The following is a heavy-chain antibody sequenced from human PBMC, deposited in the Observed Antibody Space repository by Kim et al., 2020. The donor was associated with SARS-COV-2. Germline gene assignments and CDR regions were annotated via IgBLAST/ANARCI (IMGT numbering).Heavy chain of an antibody. V-gene: IGHV3-11*05. CDR3: ARVGYDYSWGCYRDYYCYYGLDV. Sequence: GGSLRLSCAASGFTFSDYYMSWIRQAPGKGLEWVSYISSSSSYTNYADSVKGRFTISRDNAKNSLYLQMNSLRAEDTAVYYCARVGYDYSWGCYRDYYCYYGLDVWGQGTTVTVSS. CDR2: ISSSSSYT. D-gene: IGHD3-16*02. J-gene: IGHJ6*02. CDR1: GFTFSDYY.